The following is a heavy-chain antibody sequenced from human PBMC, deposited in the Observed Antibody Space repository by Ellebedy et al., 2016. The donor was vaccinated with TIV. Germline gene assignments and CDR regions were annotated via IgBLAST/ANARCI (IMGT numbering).Heavy chain of an antibody. CDR2: ITSINT. D-gene: IGHD3-10*01. J-gene: IGHJ6*02. V-gene: IGHV3-23*01. Sequence: LSLTCAASGFTFSSYGMSWVRQAPGKGLEWVSTITSINTHYADSVKGRFIISRDNSKNTLYLQMNSLRAEDTAVYYCARGFRFGMDVWGQGTTVTVSS. CDR3: ARGFRFGMDV. CDR1: GFTFSSYG.